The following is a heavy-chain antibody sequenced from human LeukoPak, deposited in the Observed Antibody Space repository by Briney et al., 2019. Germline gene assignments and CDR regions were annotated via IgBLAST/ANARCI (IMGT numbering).Heavy chain of an antibody. D-gene: IGHD2-21*01. CDR1: GGSISSGGYY. CDR3: ARDIRWYFDL. Sequence: PSETLSLTCTVSGGSISSGGYYWSWIRQHPGKGLEWIGYIYYSGSTNYNPSLKSRVTISVDTSKNQFSLKLSSVTAADTAVYYCARDIRWYFDLWGRGTLVTVSS. V-gene: IGHV4-61*08. CDR2: IYYSGST. J-gene: IGHJ2*01.